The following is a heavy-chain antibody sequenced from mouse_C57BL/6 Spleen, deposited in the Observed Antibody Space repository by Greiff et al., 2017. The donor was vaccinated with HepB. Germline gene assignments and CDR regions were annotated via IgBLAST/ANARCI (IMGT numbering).Heavy chain of an antibody. D-gene: IGHD2-2*01. CDR1: GFTFSDYG. Sequence: EVKLVESGGGLVKPGGSLKLSCAASGFTFSDYGMHWVRQAPEKGLEWVAYISSGSSTIYYADTVKGRFTISRDNAKNTLFLQMTSLRSEDTAMYYCARQGYGYYWYFDVWGTGTTVTVSS. V-gene: IGHV5-17*01. CDR2: ISSGSSTI. J-gene: IGHJ1*03. CDR3: ARQGYGYYWYFDV.